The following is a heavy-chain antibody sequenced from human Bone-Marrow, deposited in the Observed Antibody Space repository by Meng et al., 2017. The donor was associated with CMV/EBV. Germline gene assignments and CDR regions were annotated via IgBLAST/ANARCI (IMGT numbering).Heavy chain of an antibody. Sequence: GESLKISCAASGFTFSSYSMNWVRQAPGKGLEWVSSISSSSSYIYYADSVKGRFTISRDNAKNSLYLQMNSLRAEDTAVYYCARDRVTTEEHWLDLWGRGTLVTVSS. D-gene: IGHD4-11*01. CDR1: GFTFSSYS. J-gene: IGHJ2*01. CDR3: ARDRVTTEEHWLDL. V-gene: IGHV3-21*01. CDR2: ISSSSSYI.